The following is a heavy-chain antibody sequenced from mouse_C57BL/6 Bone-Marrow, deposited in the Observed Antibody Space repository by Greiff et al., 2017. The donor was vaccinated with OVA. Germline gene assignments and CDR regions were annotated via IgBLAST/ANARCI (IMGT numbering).Heavy chain of an antibody. CDR1: GYAFTNYL. J-gene: IGHJ3*01. CDR2: INPGSGGT. CDR3: ARFGGPWFAY. Sequence: QVQLQQSGAELVRPGTSVKVSCKASGYAFTNYLIEWVKQRPGQGLEWIGVINPGSGGTNYNEKFKGKATLTADKSSSTAYMQLSSLTSEDSAVYFCARFGGPWFAYWGQGTLVTVSA. V-gene: IGHV1-54*01.